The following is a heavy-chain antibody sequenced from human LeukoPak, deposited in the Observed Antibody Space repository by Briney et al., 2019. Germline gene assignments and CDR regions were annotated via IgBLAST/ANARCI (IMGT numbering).Heavy chain of an antibody. CDR1: GYSFTSYW. J-gene: IGHJ6*02. Sequence: GESLKISCKGSGYSFTSYWISWVRQMPGKGLEWMGRIDPSDSYTNYSPSFQGHVTISADKSISTAYLQWSSLKASDTAMYYCARQPITMVRGVRYGMDVRGQGTTVTVSS. CDR3: ARQPITMVRGVRYGMDV. CDR2: IDPSDSYT. V-gene: IGHV5-10-1*01. D-gene: IGHD3-10*01.